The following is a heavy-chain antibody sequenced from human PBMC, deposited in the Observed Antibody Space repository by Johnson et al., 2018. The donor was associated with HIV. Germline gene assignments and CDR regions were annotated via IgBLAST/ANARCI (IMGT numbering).Heavy chain of an antibody. D-gene: IGHD3-22*01. Sequence: QVQLVESGGGLVKPGGSLRLSCAATGLTFSDYYMTWIRQAPGQGLEWVSYISSSGSTIYYADSVQGRFTISRDNAKNSLYLQMNSRRAEDTAVYYCAREARRYHYDSSNDAFDIWGQGTMVTVSS. V-gene: IGHV3-11*04. J-gene: IGHJ3*02. CDR2: ISSSGSTI. CDR3: AREARRYHYDSSNDAFDI. CDR1: GLTFSDYY.